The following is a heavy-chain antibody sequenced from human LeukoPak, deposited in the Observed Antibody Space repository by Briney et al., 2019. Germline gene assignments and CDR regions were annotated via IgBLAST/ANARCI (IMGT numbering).Heavy chain of an antibody. CDR2: FDPEDGET. CDR1: GGTFSSYA. D-gene: IGHD4-17*01. Sequence: ASVKVSCKASGGTFSSYAISWVRQAPGQGLEWMGGFDPEDGETIYAQKFQGRVTMTEDTSTDTAYMELSSLRSEDTAVYYCATVTLDYGDYGFDYWGQGTLVTVSS. CDR3: ATVTLDYGDYGFDY. V-gene: IGHV1-24*01. J-gene: IGHJ4*02.